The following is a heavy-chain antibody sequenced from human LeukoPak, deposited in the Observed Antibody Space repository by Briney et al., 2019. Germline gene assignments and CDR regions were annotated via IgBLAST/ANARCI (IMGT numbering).Heavy chain of an antibody. Sequence: GGSLRLSCAASGFTFDDYAMHWVRQAPGKGLEGVSLISWDGGSTYYADSVKGRFTISRDNSKNSLYLQMNSLRAEDTALYYCAKPDGYDNSEAFDYWGQGTLVTVSS. J-gene: IGHJ4*02. CDR2: ISWDGGST. CDR3: AKPDGYDNSEAFDY. V-gene: IGHV3-43D*03. D-gene: IGHD5-12*01. CDR1: GFTFDDYA.